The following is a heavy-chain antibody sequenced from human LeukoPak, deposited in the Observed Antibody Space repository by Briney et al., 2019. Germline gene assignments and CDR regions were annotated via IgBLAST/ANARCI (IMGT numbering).Heavy chain of an antibody. CDR3: ARGGWLQLKYYFDY. CDR1: GYTFTSYG. Sequence: PRASVKVSCKASGYTFTSYGISWVRQAPGQGLEWMGRIIPILGIANYAQKFQGRVTITADKSTSTAYMELSSLRSEDTAVYYCARGGWLQLKYYFDYWGQGTLVTVSS. V-gene: IGHV1-69*04. CDR2: IIPILGIA. D-gene: IGHD5-24*01. J-gene: IGHJ4*02.